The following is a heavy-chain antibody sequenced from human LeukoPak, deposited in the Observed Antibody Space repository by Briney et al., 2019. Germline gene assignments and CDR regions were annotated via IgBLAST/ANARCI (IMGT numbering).Heavy chain of an antibody. CDR1: GGSISSSSYY. J-gene: IGHJ6*03. V-gene: IGHV4-61*05. D-gene: IGHD3-3*01. Sequence: SETLSLTCTVSGGSISSSSYYWGWIRQPPGKGLEWIGYIYYSGSTNYNPSLKSRVTISVDTSKNQFSLKLSSVTAADTVVYYCARAPPTIFGVVLHYYYMDVWGKGTTVTVSS. CDR3: ARAPPTIFGVVLHYYYMDV. CDR2: IYYSGST.